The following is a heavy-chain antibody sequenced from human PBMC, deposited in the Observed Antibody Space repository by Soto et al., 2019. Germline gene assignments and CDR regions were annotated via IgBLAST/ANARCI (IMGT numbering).Heavy chain of an antibody. V-gene: IGHV4-30-2*01. D-gene: IGHD3-9*01. Sequence: QLQLQESDSGLVKPSQTLSLTCAVSGGSISSGGYSWSWIRQPPGKGLEWIGYIYHSGSTYYNPSLKSRVTISVDRSKNQFSLKLSSVTAADTAVYYCARGHYDILTGYYANWFDPWGQGTLVTVSS. CDR1: GGSISSGGYS. CDR3: ARGHYDILTGYYANWFDP. CDR2: IYHSGST. J-gene: IGHJ5*02.